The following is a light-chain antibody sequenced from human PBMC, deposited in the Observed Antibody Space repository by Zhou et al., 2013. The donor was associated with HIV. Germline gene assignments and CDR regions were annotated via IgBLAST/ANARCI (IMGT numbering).Light chain of an antibody. CDR2: AAS. CDR3: QQYYSYPPYT. CDR1: QGIRNS. Sequence: DIQMTQSPSSLSASVGDRVTITCRASQGIRNSLAWYQQKPGKVPKLLIYAASTLQSGVPSRLSGSGAGTNFTLTISSLQPEDVATYYCQQYYSYPPYTFGQGTKLEIK. V-gene: IGKV1-27*01. J-gene: IGKJ2*01.